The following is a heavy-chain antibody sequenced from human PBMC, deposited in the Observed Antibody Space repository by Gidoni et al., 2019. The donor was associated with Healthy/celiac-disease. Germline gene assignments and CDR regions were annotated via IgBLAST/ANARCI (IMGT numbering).Heavy chain of an antibody. J-gene: IGHJ4*02. CDR1: GFTFSSYG. CDR2: ISYDGSNK. CDR3: AKEVNSGWFYFDY. D-gene: IGHD6-19*01. Sequence: QVQLVESGGGVVQPGRSLRLSCAASGFTFSSYGMHWVRQAPGKGLEWVAVISYDGSNKYYADSVKGRFTISRDNSKNTLYLQMNSLRAEDTAVYYCAKEVNSGWFYFDYWGQGTLVTVSS. V-gene: IGHV3-30*18.